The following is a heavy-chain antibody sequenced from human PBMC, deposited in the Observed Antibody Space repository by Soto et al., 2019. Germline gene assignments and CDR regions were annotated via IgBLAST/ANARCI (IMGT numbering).Heavy chain of an antibody. CDR3: ARRRGITMVRGVTRNWFDP. V-gene: IGHV1-8*01. Sequence: ASVKVSCKASGYTFTSYDINWVRQATGQGLEWMGWMNPNSGNTGYAQKFQGRVTMTRNTSISTAYMELSSLRSEDTAVYYCARRRGITMVRGVTRNWFDPWGQGTLVTVSS. J-gene: IGHJ5*02. CDR1: GYTFTSYD. CDR2: MNPNSGNT. D-gene: IGHD3-10*01.